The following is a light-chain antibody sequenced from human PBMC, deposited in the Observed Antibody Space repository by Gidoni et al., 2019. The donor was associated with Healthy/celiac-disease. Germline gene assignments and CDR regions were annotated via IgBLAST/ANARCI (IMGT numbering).Light chain of an antibody. J-gene: IGKJ2*01. CDR2: GAY. V-gene: IGKV3-15*01. Sequence: EIVMTQSPATLSVSPGERATLSCRASQSVSSNLAWYQQKPGQAPRLLIYGAYTRATGIPARFSGSGSGTEFTLTISSLQSEDFAVYYCQQYNNWPGFXQXTKLEIK. CDR3: QQYNNWPG. CDR1: QSVSSN.